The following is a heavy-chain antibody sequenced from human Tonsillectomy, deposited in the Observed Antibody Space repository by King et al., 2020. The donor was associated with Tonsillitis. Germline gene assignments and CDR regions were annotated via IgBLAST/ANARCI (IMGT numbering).Heavy chain of an antibody. J-gene: IGHJ6*03. V-gene: IGHV1-69*01. CDR1: GGTFNSYA. CDR2: NIPMFGTA. Sequence: VQLVESGAEVKKPGSSVKVSCKASGGTFNSYALSWVRQAPGEGPEWMGGNIPMFGTANYAQRFQGRVTITADESTSTAYMELSSLRSEDTAVYYCAYCNSINCYTSYYYYFMDVWGEGTTITVSS. CDR3: AYCNSINCYTSYYYYFMDV. D-gene: IGHD2-2*02.